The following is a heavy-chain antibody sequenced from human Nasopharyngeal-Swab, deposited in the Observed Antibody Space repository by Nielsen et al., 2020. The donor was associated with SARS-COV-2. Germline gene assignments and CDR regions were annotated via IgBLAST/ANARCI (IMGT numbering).Heavy chain of an antibody. Sequence: ASVKVSCKASGYTFTNYDMHWVRQAPGQGLEWMGRINPNSGGTNYAQKFQGRVTMTRDTSISTAYMELSRLTSDDTAVYYCARRGAPTLTSSPFDCWGQGPLVPVSS. D-gene: IGHD2-21*02. CDR1: GYTFTNYD. J-gene: IGHJ4*02. CDR2: INPNSGGT. V-gene: IGHV1-2*06. CDR3: ARRGAPTLTSSPFDC.